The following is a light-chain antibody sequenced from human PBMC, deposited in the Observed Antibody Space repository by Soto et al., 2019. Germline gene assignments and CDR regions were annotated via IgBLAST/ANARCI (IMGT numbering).Light chain of an antibody. CDR2: EVS. V-gene: IGLV2-8*01. Sequence: QSVLTQPPSASGSPGQSVTISCTGTSSDVGGYNYVSWYQQHPGKAPKLMIYEVSKRPSGAPDRFSGSKSGNTASLTVSGLQAEDEADYYCSSYAGSNNGVFGGGTKLTVL. J-gene: IGLJ2*01. CDR3: SSYAGSNNGV. CDR1: SSDVGGYNY.